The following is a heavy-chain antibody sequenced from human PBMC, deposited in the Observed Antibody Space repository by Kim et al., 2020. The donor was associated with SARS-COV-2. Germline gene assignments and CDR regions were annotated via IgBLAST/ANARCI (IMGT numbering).Heavy chain of an antibody. CDR2: ISAYNGNT. V-gene: IGHV1-18*01. D-gene: IGHD6-19*01. CDR1: GYTFTSYG. CDR3: ARDRDIAVAGSYDY. J-gene: IGHJ4*02. Sequence: ASVKVSCKASGYTFTSYGISWVRQAPGQGLEWMGWISAYNGNTNYAQKLQGRVTMTTDTSTSTAYMELRSLRSDDTAVYYCARDRDIAVAGSYDYWGQGTLVTVSS.